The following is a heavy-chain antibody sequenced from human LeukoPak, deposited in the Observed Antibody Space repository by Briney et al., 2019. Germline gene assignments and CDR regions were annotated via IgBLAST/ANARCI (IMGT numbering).Heavy chain of an antibody. D-gene: IGHD3-10*01. Sequence: GGSLRLSCAASGFTFSSYAMSWVRQAPGKGLEWVSAISGSGGSTYYADSVKGRFTNSRDNSKNTLYLQMNSLRAEDTAVYYCAKEGGSGSFIVYYYMDVWGKGTTVTVSS. V-gene: IGHV3-23*01. CDR3: AKEGGSGSFIVYYYMDV. CDR2: ISGSGGST. CDR1: GFTFSSYA. J-gene: IGHJ6*03.